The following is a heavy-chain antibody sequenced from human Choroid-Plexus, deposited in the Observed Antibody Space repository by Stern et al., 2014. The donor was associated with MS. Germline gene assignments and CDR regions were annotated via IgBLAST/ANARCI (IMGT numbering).Heavy chain of an antibody. CDR3: AKDRQYLTYFFDH. CDR1: GFTFGSCA. Sequence: VQLVESGGGVVQPARPLRLSCVASGFTFGSCALPWVRQAPGKGLEWVAGVSYDGSNKYYADSVKGRFTISRDNSQNTLYMQMSSLRPEDTAVYYCAKDRQYLTYFFDHWGQGSLVTVSS. V-gene: IGHV3-30*18. D-gene: IGHD2/OR15-2a*01. CDR2: VSYDGSNK. J-gene: IGHJ5*02.